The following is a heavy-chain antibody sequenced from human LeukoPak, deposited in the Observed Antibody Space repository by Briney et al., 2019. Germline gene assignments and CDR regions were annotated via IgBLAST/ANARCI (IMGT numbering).Heavy chain of an antibody. CDR3: AKDLKEVVPAADCFDY. CDR2: ISGSGGST. Sequence: GGSLRLSCAASGFTFSSYAMSWVRQAPGKGLEWVSAISGSGGSTYYADSVKGRFTIPRDNSKNTLYLQMNSLRAEDTAVYYCAKDLKEVVPAADCFDYWGQGTLVTVSS. J-gene: IGHJ4*02. V-gene: IGHV3-23*01. D-gene: IGHD2-2*01. CDR1: GFTFSSYA.